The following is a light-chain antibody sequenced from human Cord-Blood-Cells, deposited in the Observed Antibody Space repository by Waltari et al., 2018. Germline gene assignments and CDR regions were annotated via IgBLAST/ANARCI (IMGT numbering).Light chain of an antibody. CDR2: GAS. CDR1: QSVSSN. V-gene: IGKV3-15*01. J-gene: IGKJ4*01. Sequence: EIVMTQSPATLSVSPGERATLSCRASQSVSSNLAWYQQKPGQAPRLLIYGASTRATGIPARFSGSGSGTECTLTISSLQSEDFAVYYCQQYNNWAPTLTFGGGTKVEIK. CDR3: QQYNNWAPTLT.